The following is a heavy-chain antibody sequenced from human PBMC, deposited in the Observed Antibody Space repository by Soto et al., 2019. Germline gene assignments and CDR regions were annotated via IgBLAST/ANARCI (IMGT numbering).Heavy chain of an antibody. V-gene: IGHV3-33*01. CDR2: IWYDGRNK. CDR3: ARATSTYFDYFDY. J-gene: IGHJ4*02. CDR1: GFTFSTYG. D-gene: IGHD3-10*01. Sequence: QVQLVESGGGVVQPGRSLRLSCAASGFTFSTYGMHWVRQAPGKGLEWVAVIWYDGRNKYYADSVKGRFTISRDNSKNTLYLQMNSLRAEDTAVYYCARATSTYFDYFDYWGQGTLVTVSS.